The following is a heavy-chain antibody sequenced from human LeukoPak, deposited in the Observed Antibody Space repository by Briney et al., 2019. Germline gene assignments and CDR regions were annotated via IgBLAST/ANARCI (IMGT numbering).Heavy chain of an antibody. Sequence: GGSLRLSCAASGFTFSSYGMHWVRQAPGKGLEWVAFIRYDGSNKYYADSVKGRFTISRDNSKNTLYLQMNSLRAEDTAVYYCAKSSPPGRGWEYYFDYWGQGTLVTVSS. D-gene: IGHD1-26*01. V-gene: IGHV3-30*02. J-gene: IGHJ4*02. CDR3: AKSSPPGRGWEYYFDY. CDR2: IRYDGSNK. CDR1: GFTFSSYG.